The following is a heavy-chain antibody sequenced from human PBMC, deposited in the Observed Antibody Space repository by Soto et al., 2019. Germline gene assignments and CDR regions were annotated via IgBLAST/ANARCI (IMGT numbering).Heavy chain of an antibody. J-gene: IGHJ6*02. CDR2: INHSGST. Sequence: KASETLSLTCAVYGGSFSGYYWSWIRQPPGKGLEWIGEINHSGSTSYNPSLKSRVTISVDTSKNQFSLKLSSVTAADTAVYYCARDRYSSSWSSLLYGMDVWGQGTTVTVSS. D-gene: IGHD6-13*01. CDR1: GGSFSGYY. V-gene: IGHV4-34*01. CDR3: ARDRYSSSWSSLLYGMDV.